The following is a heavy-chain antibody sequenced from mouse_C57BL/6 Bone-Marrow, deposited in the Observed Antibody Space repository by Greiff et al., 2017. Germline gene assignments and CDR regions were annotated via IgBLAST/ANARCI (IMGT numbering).Heavy chain of an antibody. V-gene: IGHV2-6-1*01. D-gene: IGHD2-2*01. CDR3: ARQRGLRRDYAMDY. J-gene: IGHJ4*01. CDR2: IWSDGST. CDR1: GFSLTSYG. Sequence: VQVVESGPGLVAPSQSLSITCTVSGFSLTSYGVHWVRQPPGKGLEWLVVIWSDGSTTYNSALKSRLSISKDNSKSQVFLKMNSLQTDDTAMYYCARQRGLRRDYAMDYWGQGTSVTVSS.